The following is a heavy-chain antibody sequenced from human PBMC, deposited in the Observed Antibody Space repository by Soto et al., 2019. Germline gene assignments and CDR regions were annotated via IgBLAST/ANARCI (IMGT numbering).Heavy chain of an antibody. J-gene: IGHJ6*01. Sequence: QVHLVQSGAEVKKPGASVNVSCKTSGYTFTRNGISWVRQAPGQGLEWMGWISPNSGNTKYAQKLQAPLIMTPDTPTSTAYMGLRSLRSDDTAVYYCVKDRDSNSWPSRDVWGPGTTVTVSS. V-gene: IGHV1-18*01. CDR3: VKDRDSNSWPSRDV. D-gene: IGHD3-22*01. CDR2: ISPNSGNT. CDR1: GYTFTRNG.